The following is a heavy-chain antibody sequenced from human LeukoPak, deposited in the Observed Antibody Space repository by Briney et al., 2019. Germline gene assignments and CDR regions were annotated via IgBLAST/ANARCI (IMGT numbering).Heavy chain of an antibody. CDR2: ISSSSSYI. J-gene: IGHJ6*04. D-gene: IGHD2-15*01. V-gene: IGHV3-21*01. Sequence: PGGSLRLSCAASGLTFSSYSMNWVRQAPGKGLEWVSSISSSSSYIYYADSVKGRFTISRDNAKNSLYLQMNSLRAEDTAVYYCARVQRYCSGGSCYDYYYYGMDVWGKGTTVTVSS. CDR1: GLTFSSYS. CDR3: ARVQRYCSGGSCYDYYYYGMDV.